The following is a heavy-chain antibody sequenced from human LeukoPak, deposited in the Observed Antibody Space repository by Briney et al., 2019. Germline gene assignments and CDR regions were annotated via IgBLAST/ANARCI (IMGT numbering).Heavy chain of an antibody. CDR3: ARVMVRGVIKGAFDI. CDR2: ISHSSSTI. J-gene: IGHJ3*02. V-gene: IGHV3-48*01. Sequence: GGSLRLSCAASGFTFSSYSMNWVRQAPGKGLEWVSYISHSSSTIYYADSVKGRFTISGDNAKNSLYLQMNSLRAEDTAVYYCARVMVRGVIKGAFDIWGQGTMVTVSS. D-gene: IGHD3-10*01. CDR1: GFTFSSYS.